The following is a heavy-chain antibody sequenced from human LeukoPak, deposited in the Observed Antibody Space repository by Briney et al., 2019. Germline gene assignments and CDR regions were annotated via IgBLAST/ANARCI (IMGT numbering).Heavy chain of an antibody. Sequence: SETLSLTCCVSDDSITMYYWTWIRQPPGKGLEWIGYVDHTGSTNFNPSLNGRVSISRDTTKNLFSLRLRSMTAADTAVYFCARGRVSSSTWYSTYYYYFYMDVWGKGTTVTVSS. CDR3: ARGRVSSSTWYSTYYYYFYMDV. CDR2: VDHTGST. V-gene: IGHV4-59*01. CDR1: DDSITMYY. D-gene: IGHD1-1*01. J-gene: IGHJ6*03.